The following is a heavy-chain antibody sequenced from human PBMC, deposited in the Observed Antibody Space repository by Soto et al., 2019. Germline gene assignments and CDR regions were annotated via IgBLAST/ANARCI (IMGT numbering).Heavy chain of an antibody. CDR1: GGSFSGYY. J-gene: IGHJ4*02. CDR2: INHSGST. CDR3: ARVPHSSGWYVGRDY. D-gene: IGHD6-19*01. V-gene: IGHV4-34*01. Sequence: QVQLQQWGAGLLKPSETLSLTCAVYGGSFSGYYWSWIRQPPGKGLEWIGEINHSGSTNYNPSLKSRVTLSVDTSKIQFSLKLSSVTAADTAVYYCARVPHSSGWYVGRDYWGQGTLVTVSS.